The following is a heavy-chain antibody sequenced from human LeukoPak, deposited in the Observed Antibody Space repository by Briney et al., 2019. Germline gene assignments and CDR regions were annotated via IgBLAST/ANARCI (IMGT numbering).Heavy chain of an antibody. J-gene: IGHJ6*02. CDR3: ARDTYYDFWSGYHNYYYYGMDV. CDR2: ISYDGSNK. Sequence: GGSLRLSCAASGFTFSSYAMHWVRQAPAKGLEWVAVISYDGSNKYYADSVKGRFTISRDNSKNTLYLQMNSLRAEDTAVYYCARDTYYDFWSGYHNYYYYGMDVWGQGTTVTVSS. D-gene: IGHD3-3*01. V-gene: IGHV3-30-3*01. CDR1: GFTFSSYA.